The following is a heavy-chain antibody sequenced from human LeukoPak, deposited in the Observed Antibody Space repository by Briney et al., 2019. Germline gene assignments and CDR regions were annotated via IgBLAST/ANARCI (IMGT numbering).Heavy chain of an antibody. Sequence: GASVKVSCKTSGYTFNTFGVGWVRQAPGQGLEWMGWISGYNGDTNFAEKLQGSVTMTTDTSTSTAYMELRSLRSDDTAVYYRARSGDGNWFDPWGQGTLLTVSS. CDR3: ARSGDGNWFDP. D-gene: IGHD4-17*01. J-gene: IGHJ5*02. V-gene: IGHV1-18*01. CDR1: GYTFNTFG. CDR2: ISGYNGDT.